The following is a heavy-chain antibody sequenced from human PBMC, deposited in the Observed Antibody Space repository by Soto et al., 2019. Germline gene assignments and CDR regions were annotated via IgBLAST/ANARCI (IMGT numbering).Heavy chain of an antibody. J-gene: IGHJ6*02. Sequence: PSETLSLTCTVSGGSISSSSYYWGWIRQPPGKGLEWIGSIYYSGSTYYNPSLKSRVTISVDTSKNQLSLKLSSVTAADTAVYYCARIAARPIYYYYGMDVWGQGTTVTVSS. V-gene: IGHV4-39*01. CDR3: ARIAARPIYYYYGMDV. CDR2: IYYSGST. CDR1: GGSISSSSYY. D-gene: IGHD6-6*01.